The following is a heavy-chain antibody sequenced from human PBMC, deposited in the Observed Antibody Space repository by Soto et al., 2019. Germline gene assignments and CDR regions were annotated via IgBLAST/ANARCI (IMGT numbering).Heavy chain of an antibody. CDR2: ISVYSGDT. J-gene: IGHJ6*02. D-gene: IGHD3-9*01. CDR1: GYTFSSYG. Sequence: QVQLVQSGAEVKKPGASVKVSCKASGYTFSSYGISWVRQAPGQGLEWMGWISVYSGDTNYAQKLQGRVTMTTDTSTSTAYMELRSPRPDDTAVYYCARNILTGYYGNSYYYGMDVRGQGTTVTVSS. CDR3: ARNILTGYYGNSYYYGMDV. V-gene: IGHV1-18*01.